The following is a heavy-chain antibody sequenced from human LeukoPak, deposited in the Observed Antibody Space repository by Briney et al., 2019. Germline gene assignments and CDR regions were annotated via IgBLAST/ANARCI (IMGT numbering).Heavy chain of an antibody. V-gene: IGHV3-23*01. CDR3: AKVPYGDPIDY. J-gene: IGHJ4*02. D-gene: IGHD4-17*01. CDR1: GFTFSTYA. Sequence: GGSLRLSCAASGFTFSTYAMSWVRQAPGKGLEWVSTISGSGGSTYYADPVKGRFTSSRDNSKNTLYLQMNSLRAEDTAVYYCAKVPYGDPIDYWGQGTLVTVSS. CDR2: ISGSGGST.